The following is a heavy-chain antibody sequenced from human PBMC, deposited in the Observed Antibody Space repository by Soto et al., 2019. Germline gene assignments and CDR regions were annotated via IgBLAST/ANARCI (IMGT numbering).Heavy chain of an antibody. V-gene: IGHV3-21*06. Sequence: PGGSLRLSCAASGFTFSGYSMNWVRQAPGKGLEWVSSITSTGICTYYADSVKGRFTISRDNAKNSLYLQMNSLRGEDTAIYYCARELYGDYFYYAMDVWGQGTTVTV. J-gene: IGHJ6*02. CDR2: ITSTGICT. D-gene: IGHD2-8*01. CDR3: ARELYGDYFYYAMDV. CDR1: GFTFSGYS.